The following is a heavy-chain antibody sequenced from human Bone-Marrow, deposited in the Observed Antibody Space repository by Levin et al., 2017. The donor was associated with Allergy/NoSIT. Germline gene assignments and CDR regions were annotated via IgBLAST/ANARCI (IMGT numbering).Heavy chain of an antibody. V-gene: IGHV4-38-2*02. J-gene: IGHJ4*02. CDR3: ARNYSSGFWSGYTYYFDY. D-gene: IGHD3-3*01. CDR1: GYSISSGYY. Sequence: SETLSLTCTVSGYSISSGYYWGWIRQPPGKGLEWIGSIYHSGSTYYNPSLKSRVTISVDTSKNQFSLKLSSVTAADTAVYYCARNYSSGFWSGYTYYFDYWGQGTLVTVSS. CDR2: IYHSGST.